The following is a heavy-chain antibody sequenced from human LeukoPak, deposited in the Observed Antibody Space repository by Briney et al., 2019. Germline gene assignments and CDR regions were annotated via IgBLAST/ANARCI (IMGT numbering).Heavy chain of an antibody. V-gene: IGHV3-23*01. J-gene: IGHJ4*02. D-gene: IGHD1-26*01. CDR3: ANLVGATTRFFDY. CDR2: ISGSGGST. CDR1: GFTFSSYA. Sequence: GGSLRLSCAASGFTFSSYAMSWVRQAPRKGLEWVSAISGSGGSTYYADSVKGRFTISRDNSKNTLYLQMNSLRAEDTAVYYCANLVGATTRFFDYWGQGTLVTVSS.